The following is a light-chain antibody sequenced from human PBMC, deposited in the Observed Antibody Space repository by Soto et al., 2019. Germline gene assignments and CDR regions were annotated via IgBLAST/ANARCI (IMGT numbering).Light chain of an antibody. V-gene: IGLV4-69*01. Sequence: QLVLTQSPSASASLGASVKLTCTLSSGHSTYAIAWHQQQPEKGPRYLMKLNSDGSHTKGDGLPDRFSGSSSGAERYPTISSLQSEDEADYYCQTWGTGHWVFGGGTQLTVL. CDR2: LNSDGSH. J-gene: IGLJ3*02. CDR1: SGHSTYA. CDR3: QTWGTGHWV.